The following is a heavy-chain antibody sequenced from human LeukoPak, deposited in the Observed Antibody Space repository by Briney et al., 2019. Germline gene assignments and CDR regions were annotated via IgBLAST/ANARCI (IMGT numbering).Heavy chain of an antibody. CDR3: ASLFRCSSTSCSKANWFDP. CDR2: ISAYNGNT. V-gene: IGHV1-18*01. Sequence: GASVKVSCKASGYTFTSYGISWVRQAPGQGLEWMGWISAYNGNTNYAQKLQGRVTMTRDTSISTAYMELSRLRSDDTAVYYCASLFRCSSTSCSKANWFDPWGQGTLVTVSS. CDR1: GYTFTSYG. D-gene: IGHD2-2*01. J-gene: IGHJ5*02.